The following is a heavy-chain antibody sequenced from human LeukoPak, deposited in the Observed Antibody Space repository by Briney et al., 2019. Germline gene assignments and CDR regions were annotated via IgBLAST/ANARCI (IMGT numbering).Heavy chain of an antibody. CDR1: GFPFSNYA. CDR3: ANLDSGVSWYVDY. CDR2: ISHGGDRT. Sequence: GGSLRLSCAASGFPFSNYAMTWVRQAPGKGLEGVSGISHGGDRTYYADSVKGRFTISRDNSKNTLYLQMNSLRAEDTAVYYCANLDSGVSWYVDYWGQGTLVTVSS. D-gene: IGHD6-25*01. J-gene: IGHJ4*02. V-gene: IGHV3-23*01.